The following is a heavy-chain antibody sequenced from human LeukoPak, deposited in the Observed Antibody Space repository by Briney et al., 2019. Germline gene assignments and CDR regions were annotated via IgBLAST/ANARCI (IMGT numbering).Heavy chain of an antibody. D-gene: IGHD3-22*01. CDR3: AADSYYYDSSGGY. J-gene: IGHJ4*02. Sequence: SETLSLTCTVSGGSISSGSYYWSWIRQPAGKGLEWIGSIYYSGSTYYNPSLKSRVTISVDTSKNQFSLKLSSVTAADTAVYYCAADSYYYDSSGGYWGQGTLVTVSS. CDR2: IYYSGST. V-gene: IGHV4-39*07. CDR1: GGSISSGSYY.